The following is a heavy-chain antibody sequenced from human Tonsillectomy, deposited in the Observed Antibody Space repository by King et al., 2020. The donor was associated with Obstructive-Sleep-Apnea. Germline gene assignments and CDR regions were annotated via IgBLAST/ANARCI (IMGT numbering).Heavy chain of an antibody. CDR2: LKSKPAGGAV. J-gene: IGHJ4*02. V-gene: IGHV3-15*01. Sequence: VQLVESGGGLVKPGGSLRLSCAASGFTFSNAWMNWVRQAPGKGLEWVGCLKSKPAGGAVDYAAPVKGRVTISRDDSTNTLFLQMNSLKPEDTAVYYCTTVYSIASAGFWGQGTLVTVSS. D-gene: IGHD6-13*01. CDR1: GFTFSNAW. CDR3: TTVYSIASAGF.